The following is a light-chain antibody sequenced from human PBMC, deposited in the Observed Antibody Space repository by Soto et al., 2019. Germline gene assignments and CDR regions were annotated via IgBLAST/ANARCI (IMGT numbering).Light chain of an antibody. CDR3: QVWDTSGDHVV. CDR1: KIGSKS. V-gene: IGLV3-21*02. J-gene: IGLJ2*01. Sequence: SYELTQPPSVSVAPGQTARITCVGSKIGSKSVHWYQQKPGQAPVLVVYGDSDRPSGIPERFSGSNSGSTATLTISRVEAGDEADYYCQVWDTSGDHVVFGGGTNLTVL. CDR2: GDS.